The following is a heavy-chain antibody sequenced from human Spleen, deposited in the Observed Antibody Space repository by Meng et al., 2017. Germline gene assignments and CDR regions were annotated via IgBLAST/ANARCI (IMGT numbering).Heavy chain of an antibody. CDR3: ARTIYTSSSGLDS. CDR1: GFTFSSYS. V-gene: IGHV3-21*01. CDR2: ISYSSDYI. Sequence: GESLKISCAASGFTFSSYSMNWVRQAPGKGLEWVSYISYSSDYIYYADSVKGRFTISRDNAKNFLYLKMDSLRAEDAAVYYCARTIYTSSSGLDSWGQGTLVTVSS. J-gene: IGHJ4*02. D-gene: IGHD6-6*01.